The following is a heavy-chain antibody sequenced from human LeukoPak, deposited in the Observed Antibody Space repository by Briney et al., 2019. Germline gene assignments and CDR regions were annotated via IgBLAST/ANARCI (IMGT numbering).Heavy chain of an antibody. CDR3: ARFDILTGYSYA. CDR1: GFTFSSCA. J-gene: IGHJ5*02. D-gene: IGHD3-9*01. CDR2: ISSSSSYI. Sequence: GGSLRLSCAASGFTFSSCAMHWVRQAPGKGLEWVSSISSSSSYIYYADSVKGRFTISRDNAKNSLYLQMNSLRAEDTAVYYCARFDILTGYSYAWGQGTLVTVSS. V-gene: IGHV3-21*01.